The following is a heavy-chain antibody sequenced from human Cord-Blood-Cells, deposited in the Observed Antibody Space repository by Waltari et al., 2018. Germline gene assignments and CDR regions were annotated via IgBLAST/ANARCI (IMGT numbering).Heavy chain of an antibody. CDR1: GGSINSRSYY. J-gene: IGHJ4*02. CDR3: ARLGELELPFDY. D-gene: IGHD1-7*01. Sequence: QLQLQESGPGLVKPSETLSHTCTVPGGSINSRSYYWGWTRQPPGKGLEWIGSIYYSGSTYYNPSLKSRVTISVDTSKNQFSLKLSSVTAADTAVYYCARLGELELPFDYWGQGTLVTVSS. V-gene: IGHV4-39*01. CDR2: IYYSGST.